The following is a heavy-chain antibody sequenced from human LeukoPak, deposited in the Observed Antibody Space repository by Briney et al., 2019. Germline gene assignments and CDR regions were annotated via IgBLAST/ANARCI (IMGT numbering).Heavy chain of an antibody. Sequence: SLKVSCKASGGTFSSYTISWVGQAPGQGLEWMGGIIPIFGTANYAQKFQGRVTITTDESTSTAYMELSSLISEDTAVYYCARDGRRHGYNYYYYYYMDVWGKGTTVTVSS. CDR1: GGTFSSYT. J-gene: IGHJ6*03. CDR2: IIPIFGTA. V-gene: IGHV1-69*05. D-gene: IGHD5-24*01. CDR3: ARDGRRHGYNYYYYYYMDV.